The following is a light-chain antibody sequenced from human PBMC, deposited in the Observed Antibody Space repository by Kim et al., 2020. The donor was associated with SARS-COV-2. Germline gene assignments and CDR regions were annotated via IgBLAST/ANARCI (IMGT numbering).Light chain of an antibody. V-gene: IGKV3-15*01. CDR3: QQYAYWRA. J-gene: IGKJ5*01. CDR1: QSISSS. CDR2: AAS. Sequence: EIVMTQSPATLSLSPGETATLSCRASQSISSSLAWYQQKPGQAPRVLIYAASARATGIPARFSGSGSGTEFTLTISNLQSDDFAVYYCQQYAYWRAFGQGTRLEIK.